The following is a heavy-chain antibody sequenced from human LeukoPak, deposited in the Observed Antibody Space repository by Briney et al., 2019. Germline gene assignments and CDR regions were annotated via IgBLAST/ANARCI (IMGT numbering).Heavy chain of an antibody. Sequence: PGGSLRLSCAASGFTFSSYAMHWVRPAPGKGLEGVAVISYDGSNKYYADSVKGRFTISRDNSKNTLYLQMNSLRAEDTAEYYCARDQVLRFLEWLGGPYYYYMDVWGKGTTVTVSS. J-gene: IGHJ6*03. CDR2: ISYDGSNK. D-gene: IGHD3-3*01. CDR3: ARDQVLRFLEWLGGPYYYYMDV. V-gene: IGHV3-30-3*01. CDR1: GFTFSSYA.